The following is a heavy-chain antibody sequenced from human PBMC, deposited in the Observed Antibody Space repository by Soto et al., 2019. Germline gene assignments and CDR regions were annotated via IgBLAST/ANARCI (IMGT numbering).Heavy chain of an antibody. J-gene: IGHJ3*02. CDR2: ISYDGSSK. D-gene: IGHD3-3*01. CDR1: GLTFSNYA. CDR3: ARDVGNGGSGYYMGAFDI. Sequence: QVQLVESGGGVVQPGRSLRLSCAASGLTFSNYAMHWVRQAPGKGLEWVAVISYDGSSKYYVDSVKGRFTISRDNSKNTRDSRVNSLRAGERVVLYGARDVGNGGSGYYMGAFDIWCQGTMVTVSS. V-gene: IGHV3-30-3*01.